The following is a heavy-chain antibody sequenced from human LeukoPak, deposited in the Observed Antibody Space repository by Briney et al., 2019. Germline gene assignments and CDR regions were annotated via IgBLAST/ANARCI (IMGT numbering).Heavy chain of an antibody. V-gene: IGHV6-1*01. CDR2: TYYRSKWYN. Sequence: SQTLSLTCAISGDSVSSNSIAWNWIRHSPPRGLEWLGRTYYRSKWYNDYALSVKSRITINPDTSKNQLSLQLTSVSPEDTAVYYCARDSRVSNSLPLDNWGQGTLVTASS. J-gene: IGHJ4*02. CDR1: GDSVSSNSIA. CDR3: ARDSRVSNSLPLDN. D-gene: IGHD4-11*01.